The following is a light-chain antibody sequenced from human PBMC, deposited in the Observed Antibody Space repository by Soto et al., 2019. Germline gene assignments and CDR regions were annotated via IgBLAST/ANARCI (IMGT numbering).Light chain of an antibody. CDR3: SSSTSSSHPPYV. Sequence: QSALTQPASLSGSPGQSITISCTGTSSDVGGYNYVSWYQQHPGKAPKLMIYDVSNRPSGVSNRFSGSKSGNTASLTISGLQAEDEAYYYCSSSTSSSHPPYVFRTGSKLTVL. J-gene: IGLJ1*01. V-gene: IGLV2-14*01. CDR1: SSDVGGYNY. CDR2: DVS.